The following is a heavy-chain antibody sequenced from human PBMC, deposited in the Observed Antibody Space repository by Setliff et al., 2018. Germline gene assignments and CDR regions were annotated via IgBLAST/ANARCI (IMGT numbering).Heavy chain of an antibody. CDR3: ARGRHHETLSGYIDF. V-gene: IGHV3-7*01. CDR1: GFTFSSLW. D-gene: IGHD3-9*01. Sequence: ASGFTFSSLWMAWVRQAPGKGLEWVANINQGGGEQFYVDSVRGRFTVARDNSKNTLYLQMDSLRAEDTAFYYCARGRHHETLSGYIDFLGQGTLVTVSS. CDR2: INQGGGEQ. J-gene: IGHJ4*02.